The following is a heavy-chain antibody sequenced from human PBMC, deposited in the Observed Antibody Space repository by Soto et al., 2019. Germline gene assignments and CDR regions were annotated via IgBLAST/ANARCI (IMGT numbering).Heavy chain of an antibody. Sequence: PSETLSLTCAVYGGSFSGYDLSWIRQTTGKGLEWIGEINHSGSTNYNPSLKSRVTISVDTSKNQFSLKLSSVTAADTAVYYCARRSGYCSSTSCYAVGWFDPWGQGTLVTVSS. D-gene: IGHD2-2*01. J-gene: IGHJ5*02. CDR2: INHSGST. V-gene: IGHV4-34*01. CDR1: GGSFSGYD. CDR3: ARRSGYCSSTSCYAVGWFDP.